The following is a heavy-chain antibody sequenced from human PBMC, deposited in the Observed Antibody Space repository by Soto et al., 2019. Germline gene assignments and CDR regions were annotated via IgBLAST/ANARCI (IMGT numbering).Heavy chain of an antibody. D-gene: IGHD1-26*01. J-gene: IGHJ5*02. CDR2: ISAYNGNT. Sequence: GASVQVSCKASGYTFTGYYMHWVRQAPGQGLEWMGWISAYNGNTNYAQKLQGRVTMTTDTSTSTAYMELRSLRSDDTAVYYCARDSGSYTFDPWGQGTLVTVSS. CDR3: ARDSGSYTFDP. V-gene: IGHV1-18*04. CDR1: GYTFTGYY.